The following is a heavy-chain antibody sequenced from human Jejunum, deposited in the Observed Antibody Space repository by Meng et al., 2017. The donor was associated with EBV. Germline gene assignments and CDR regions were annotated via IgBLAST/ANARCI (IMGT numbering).Heavy chain of an antibody. CDR1: DGSFSGYY. Sequence: QVQILQWGAGLVKPSENQSIIYDVYDGSFSGYYWSWFRQPPGKGLEWIGEISDNEGTKYNPSHKSRVTVSLDTSKNQFSLRLSSVTAADTALYYCARGPDHSKQGYWGQGTLVTVSS. CDR3: ARGPDHSKQGY. J-gene: IGHJ4*02. CDR2: ISDNEGT. D-gene: IGHD1-14*01. V-gene: IGHV4-34*01.